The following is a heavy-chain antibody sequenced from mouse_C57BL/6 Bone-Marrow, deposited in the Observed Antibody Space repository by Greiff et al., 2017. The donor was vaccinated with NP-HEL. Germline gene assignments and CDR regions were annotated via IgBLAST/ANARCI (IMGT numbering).Heavy chain of an antibody. V-gene: IGHV1-50*01. CDR1: GYTFTSYW. Sequence: QVQLQQPGAELVKPGASVKLSCKASGYTFTSYWMQWVKQRPGQGLEWIGEIDLSDSYTNYNQKFKGKATLTVDTSSSTAYMQLSSLTSEDSAVYYCARWGYFDYWGQGTTLTVSS. CDR2: IDLSDSYT. J-gene: IGHJ2*01. CDR3: ARWGYFDY.